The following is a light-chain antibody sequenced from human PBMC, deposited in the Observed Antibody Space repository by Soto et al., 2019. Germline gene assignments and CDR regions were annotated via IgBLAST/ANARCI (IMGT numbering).Light chain of an antibody. CDR3: QQLNSPLT. CDR2: AAS. J-gene: IGKJ4*01. Sequence: DIQLTQSPSFLSASVGDRVTITCRASQGISSYLAWYQQKPGKAPKLLIYAASTVQSGVPSRFSGSGSGTEFTLTSSSLQPEDFATYYCQQLNSPLTFGGGTKVEIK. CDR1: QGISSY. V-gene: IGKV1-9*01.